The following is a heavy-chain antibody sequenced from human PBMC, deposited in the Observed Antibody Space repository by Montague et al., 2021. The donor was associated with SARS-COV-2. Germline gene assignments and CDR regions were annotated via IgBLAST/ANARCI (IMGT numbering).Heavy chain of an antibody. J-gene: IGHJ6*03. Sequence: SETLSLTCAVYGGSLSGHYWSWIRQHPGKGLEWIGEINNSGSTNYNPSLKSRVTISVDTSKNQFSLKLHSVTAADTAVYYCARGRIEVSMIVVVLTGASYYMDVWGKGTTVTVSS. CDR3: ARGRIEVSMIVVVLTGASYYMDV. CDR1: GGSLSGHY. D-gene: IGHD3-22*01. CDR2: INNSGST. V-gene: IGHV4-34*01.